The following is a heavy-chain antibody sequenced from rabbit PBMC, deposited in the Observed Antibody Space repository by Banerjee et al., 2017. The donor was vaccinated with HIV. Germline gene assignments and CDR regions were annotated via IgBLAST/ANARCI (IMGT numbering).Heavy chain of an antibody. CDR2: IAVGSSGST. V-gene: IGHV1S45*01. D-gene: IGHD4-2*01. Sequence: QEQLVESGGGLVQPGGSLKLSCKASGFDFSRNAMCWVRQAPGKGLEWIACIAVGSSGSTWYASWAKGRFTISKTSSTTVTLQMTTLTAADTATYFCARSSSYVGPDYVGYFNLWGPGTLVTVS. CDR1: GFDFSRNA. CDR3: ARSSSYVGPDYVGYFNL. J-gene: IGHJ4*01.